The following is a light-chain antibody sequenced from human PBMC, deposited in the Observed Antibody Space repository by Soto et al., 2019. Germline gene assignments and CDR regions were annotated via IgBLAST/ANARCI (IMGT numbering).Light chain of an antibody. V-gene: IGKV2-28*01. J-gene: IGKJ1*01. CDR1: PSLLRTTNGKPY. CDR2: LAF. CDR3: MQALKTPWT. Sequence: DIVVTQSPLSLPVTPGEPASISCRSSPSLLRTTNGKPYFRWYLKKPGQSPQLLIYLAFNRPSGVPDRFSGGGSGTEFTLTISSVEPEDVGVYYCMQALKTPWTFGRGTKVEVK.